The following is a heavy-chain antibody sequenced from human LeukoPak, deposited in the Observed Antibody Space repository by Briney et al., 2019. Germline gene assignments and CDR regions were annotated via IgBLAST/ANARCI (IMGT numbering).Heavy chain of an antibody. CDR3: ARDVYCSGANCDYGMDV. D-gene: IGHD2-15*01. V-gene: IGHV4-59*01. J-gene: IGHJ6*02. Sequence: PSETLSLTCTVSGDSISDYYWSWVRQPPGKGLEWIGYIHFSGSTNYNPSLTSRVTISVDTSKNQFSLKLSSVTAADTAVYYCARDVYCSGANCDYGMDVWGQGTTVTVSS. CDR2: IHFSGST. CDR1: GDSISDYY.